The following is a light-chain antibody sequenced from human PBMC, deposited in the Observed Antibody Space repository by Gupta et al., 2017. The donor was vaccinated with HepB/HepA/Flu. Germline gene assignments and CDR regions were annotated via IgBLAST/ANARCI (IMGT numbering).Light chain of an antibody. CDR3: QQLTSYPLT. Sequence: DIQLTQSPSFLSASVGDRVTIACRASQGISSYLAYYQQKPGKAPELLIYAASTLQSGVPSRFSGSGSGTEFTLTISSLQPEDFATYYCQQLTSYPLTFGGGTKVEIK. J-gene: IGKJ4*01. V-gene: IGKV1-9*01. CDR1: QGISSY. CDR2: AAS.